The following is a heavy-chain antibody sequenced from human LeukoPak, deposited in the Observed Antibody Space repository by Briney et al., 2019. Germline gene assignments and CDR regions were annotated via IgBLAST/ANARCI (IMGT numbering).Heavy chain of an antibody. CDR3: ARAPRSGYSYGYDYYYGMDV. V-gene: IGHV3-23*01. Sequence: GGSLRLSCAASGYTFSSYAMSWVRQAPGKGLEWVSSISDSGGRTYYADSVKGRFTISRDNAKNSLYLQMNSLRAENTAVYYCARAPRSGYSYGYDYYYGMDVWGQGTTVTVSS. CDR2: ISDSGGRT. J-gene: IGHJ6*02. CDR1: GYTFSSYA. D-gene: IGHD5-18*01.